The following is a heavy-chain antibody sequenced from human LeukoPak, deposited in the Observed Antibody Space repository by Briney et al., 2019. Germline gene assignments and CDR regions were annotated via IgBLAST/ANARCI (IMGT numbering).Heavy chain of an antibody. CDR2: VSHTGLT. J-gene: IGHJ5*02. CDR1: GGSSRGYY. D-gene: IGHD1-1*01. CDR3: ACVPDITARPCDT. Sequence: PSETLSLTCAVYGGSSRGYYWTLIRRTPGEGVEWIGEVSHTGLTGSNPSLQRRATIFVDSSKKQFSLRMTSVTAADTSVYYCACVPDITARPCDTWGPGTLVTVSS. V-gene: IGHV4-34*01.